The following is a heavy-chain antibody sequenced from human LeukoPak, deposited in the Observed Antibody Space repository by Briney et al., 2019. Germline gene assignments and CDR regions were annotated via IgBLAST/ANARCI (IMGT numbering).Heavy chain of an antibody. CDR1: GFTFSSYG. Sequence: GGSLRLSCAASGFTFSSYGMHWVHQAPGKGLEWVADIWYDGSNKYYADSVKGRFTISRDNSKNTLYLQMNSLRAEDTAVYYCARRARGSGYYYFDYWGQGTLVTVSS. CDR3: ARRARGSGYYYFDY. J-gene: IGHJ4*02. CDR2: IWYDGSNK. V-gene: IGHV3-33*01. D-gene: IGHD3-22*01.